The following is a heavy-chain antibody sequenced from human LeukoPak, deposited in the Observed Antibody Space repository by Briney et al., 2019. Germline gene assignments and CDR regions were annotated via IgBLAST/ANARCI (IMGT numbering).Heavy chain of an antibody. CDR2: IRGSGDIT. Sequence: GGSLRLSCAASGFTFTSYTMSWVRQAPGKGLEWVSVIRGSGDITYYADSVKGRFTISRDNSKNTLYLEMNSLRAEDTAVYYCAKSHLLDQLLPYYYYMDVWGKGTTVTVSS. J-gene: IGHJ6*03. D-gene: IGHD2-2*01. V-gene: IGHV3-23*01. CDR1: GFTFTSYT. CDR3: AKSHLLDQLLPYYYYMDV.